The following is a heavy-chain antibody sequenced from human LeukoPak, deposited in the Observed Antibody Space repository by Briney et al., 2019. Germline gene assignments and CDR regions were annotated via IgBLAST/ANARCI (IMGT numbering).Heavy chain of an antibody. V-gene: IGHV3-53*01. CDR2: IYNGGST. Sequence: GGSLRLSCAASGFTVSSNYMSWVRQAPGKGLEWVSVIYNGGSTYYADSVKGRFTISRDNSKNTLYLQMNSLRAEDTAVYYCARAGSSHYDSSGYYYPPGYWGQGTLVTVSS. J-gene: IGHJ4*02. CDR3: ARAGSSHYDSSGYYYPPGY. D-gene: IGHD3-22*01. CDR1: GFTVSSNY.